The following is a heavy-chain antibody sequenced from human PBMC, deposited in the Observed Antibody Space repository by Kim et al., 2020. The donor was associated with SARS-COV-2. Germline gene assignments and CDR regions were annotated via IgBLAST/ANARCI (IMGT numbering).Heavy chain of an antibody. J-gene: IGHJ6*02. CDR3: ARGRMGMDV. D-gene: IGHD2-15*01. Sequence: GSLRLSCAASGFTFSSDEMNWVRQAPGKGLEWVSYISSSGRTINYADSVRGRFTISRDNAKNSVFLQMNSLRAEDTAVYYCARGRMGMDVWGQGTTVTVSS. CDR2: ISSSGRTI. V-gene: IGHV3-48*03. CDR1: GFTFSSDE.